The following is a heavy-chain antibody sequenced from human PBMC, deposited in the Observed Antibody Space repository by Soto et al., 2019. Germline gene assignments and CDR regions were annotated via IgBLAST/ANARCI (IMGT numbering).Heavy chain of an antibody. CDR3: TPDGLGYSGSPSVYYYYMDV. Sequence: EVQLVESGGGLVQPGRSLRLSCTASGFTFGDYAMSWFRQAPGKGLEWVGFIRSKAYGGTTEYAASVKGRFTISRDDSKSIAYLQMNSLKTEDTAVYYCTPDGLGYSGSPSVYYYYMDVWGKGTTVTVSS. V-gene: IGHV3-49*03. CDR2: IRSKAYGGTT. J-gene: IGHJ6*03. CDR1: GFTFGDYA. D-gene: IGHD5-12*01.